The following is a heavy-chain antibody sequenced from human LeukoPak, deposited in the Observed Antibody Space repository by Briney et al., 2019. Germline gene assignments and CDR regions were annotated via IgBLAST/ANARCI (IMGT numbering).Heavy chain of an antibody. J-gene: IGHJ6*03. Sequence: GGSLRLSCAASGFTFSSYSMHWVRQAPGKGLEFVSAISSNGGSTYYANSVKGRFTISRDNGKNSLYLQMNSLRAEDTALYYCARDLRSRFSENFYYYMDVWGKGTTVTVSS. D-gene: IGHD3-3*01. V-gene: IGHV3-64*01. CDR1: GFTFSSYS. CDR2: ISSNGGST. CDR3: ARDLRSRFSENFYYYMDV.